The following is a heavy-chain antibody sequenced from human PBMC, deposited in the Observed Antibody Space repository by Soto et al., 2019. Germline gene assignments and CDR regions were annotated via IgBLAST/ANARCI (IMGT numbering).Heavy chain of an antibody. Sequence: QVQLVESGGGVVQPGRFLRLSCAASGFTFSSYGMHWVRQAPGKGLEWVAVIWYDGSNKYYADSVKGRFTISRDNSKNTLYLQMNSLRAEDTAVYYCARDPPFGGIAVARGGDYWGQGTLVTVSS. V-gene: IGHV3-33*01. CDR3: ARDPPFGGIAVARGGDY. J-gene: IGHJ4*02. CDR2: IWYDGSNK. D-gene: IGHD6-19*01. CDR1: GFTFSSYG.